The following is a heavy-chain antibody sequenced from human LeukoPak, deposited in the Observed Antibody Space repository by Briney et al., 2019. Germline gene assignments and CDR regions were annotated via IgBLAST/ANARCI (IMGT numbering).Heavy chain of an antibody. D-gene: IGHD2-2*01. CDR2: ISDSVGTT. V-gene: IGHV3-23*01. CDR3: AKLTRGYCSSTACPNWFDP. Sequence: GGSLRLSCAASGFTFTSYAMSCVRHAPGEGLEWVSAISDSVGTTYYADSVKGRFTISRDNSKNTLYLQMNSLRGEDTAVYYCAKLTRGYCSSTACPNWFDPWGQGTLVTVSS. J-gene: IGHJ5*02. CDR1: GFTFTSYA.